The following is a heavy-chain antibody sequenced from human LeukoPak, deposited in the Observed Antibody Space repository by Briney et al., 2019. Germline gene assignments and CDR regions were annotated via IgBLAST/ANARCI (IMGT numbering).Heavy chain of an antibody. V-gene: IGHV3-23*01. Sequence: GGSLRLSCAASGFTFSSYAMSWARQAPGKGLEWVSAISGSGGSTYYADSVKGRFTISRDNSKNTLYLQMNSLRAEDTAVYYCAKDGYSSGWYGFNWFDPWGQGTLVTVSS. CDR2: ISGSGGST. CDR1: GFTFSSYA. D-gene: IGHD6-19*01. J-gene: IGHJ5*02. CDR3: AKDGYSSGWYGFNWFDP.